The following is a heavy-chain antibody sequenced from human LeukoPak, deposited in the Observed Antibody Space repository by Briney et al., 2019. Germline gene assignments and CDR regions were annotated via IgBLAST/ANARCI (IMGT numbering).Heavy chain of an antibody. CDR2: INHSGST. D-gene: IGHD3-22*01. CDR1: GGSFSGYY. V-gene: IGHV4-34*01. J-gene: IGHJ4*02. Sequence: SETLSLTCAVYGGSFSGYYWSWIRQPPGKGLEWIGEINHSGSTNYNPSLKSRVTISVDTSKNQFSLKLSSVTAADTAVYYCARGGQPYYYDSSGYPRRTYYFDYWGQGTLVTVSS. CDR3: ARGGQPYYYDSSGYPRRTYYFDY.